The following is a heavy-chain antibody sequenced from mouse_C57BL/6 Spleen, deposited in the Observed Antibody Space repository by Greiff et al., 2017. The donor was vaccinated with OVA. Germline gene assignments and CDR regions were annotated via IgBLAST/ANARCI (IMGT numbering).Heavy chain of an antibody. D-gene: IGHD2-2*01. CDR1: GYTFTSYW. J-gene: IGHJ2*01. CDR3: AREGPYGYDDGDDYFDY. V-gene: IGHV1-64*01. Sequence: QVQLQQPGAELVKPGASVKLSCKASGYTFTSYWMHWVKQRPGQGLEWIGMIHPNSGSTNYNEKFKSKATLTVDKSSSTAYMQLSSLTSEDSAVYYCAREGPYGYDDGDDYFDYWGQGTTLTVSS. CDR2: IHPNSGST.